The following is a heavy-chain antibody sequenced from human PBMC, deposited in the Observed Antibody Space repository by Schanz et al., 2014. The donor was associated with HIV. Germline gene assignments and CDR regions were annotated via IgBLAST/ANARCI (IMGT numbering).Heavy chain of an antibody. J-gene: IGHJ6*02. V-gene: IGHV3-33*01. Sequence: QVQLVESGGGAVQPGRSLRLSCAASGFVFSSFGLHWVRQAPGNGLEWVAGKVHDGSNEYYGDSVKGRFTISRDNAKNTLYLQTNSLRGEDTAVYYCAREASLEWLYGVDVWGQGTTVTVSS. CDR3: AREASLEWLYGVDV. D-gene: IGHD3-3*01. CDR1: GFVFSSFG. CDR2: KVHDGSNE.